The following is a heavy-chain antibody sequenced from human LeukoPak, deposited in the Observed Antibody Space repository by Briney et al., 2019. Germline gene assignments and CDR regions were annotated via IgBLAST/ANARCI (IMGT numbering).Heavy chain of an antibody. Sequence: ASETLSLTCTVSGGSISSTSYYWGWIRQPPGKGLEWIGTIYYSGSTNYNPSLKSRVTMSVDTSKNQFSLKLSSVTAADTAVYFCARDHRPGYEGYYFDYWGQGTLVTVSS. J-gene: IGHJ4*02. CDR1: GGSISSTSYY. CDR3: ARDHRPGYEGYYFDY. CDR2: IYYSGST. D-gene: IGHD3-16*01. V-gene: IGHV4-39*07.